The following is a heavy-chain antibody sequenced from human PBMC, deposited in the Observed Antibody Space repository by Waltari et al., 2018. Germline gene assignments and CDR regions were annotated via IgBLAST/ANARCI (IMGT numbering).Heavy chain of an antibody. Sequence: EVQLVESGGGLVQPGGSLRLSCAASGFTFSSYAMSWVRQAPGKGRGWGPASSGSGGSTYYADSVKGRFTISRDNSKNTLYLQMNSLRAEDTAVYYCAKDWRGFRAFDIWGQGTMVTVSS. V-gene: IGHV3-23*04. CDR2: SSGSGGST. CDR3: AKDWRGFRAFDI. D-gene: IGHD3-3*01. J-gene: IGHJ3*02. CDR1: GFTFSSYA.